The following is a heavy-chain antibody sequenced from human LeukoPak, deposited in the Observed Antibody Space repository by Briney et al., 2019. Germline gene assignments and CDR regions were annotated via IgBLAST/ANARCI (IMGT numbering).Heavy chain of an antibody. D-gene: IGHD3-3*01. CDR2: IYTSGST. CDR3: ARDECPLWSISCHRGFDP. Sequence: PSETLSLTCSVSGGSMNTHYWNWIRQPAGKGLEWIGRIYTSGSTNHNPSLKSRVIMSLDTSKSQFSLSLSSVTAADTAVYYCARDECPLWSISCHRGFDPWGQGLLVTVSS. J-gene: IGHJ5*02. CDR1: GGSMNTHY. V-gene: IGHV4-4*07.